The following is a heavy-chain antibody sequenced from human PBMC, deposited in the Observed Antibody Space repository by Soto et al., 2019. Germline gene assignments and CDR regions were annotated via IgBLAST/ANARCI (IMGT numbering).Heavy chain of an antibody. J-gene: IGHJ6*03. D-gene: IGHD6-13*01. CDR2: IWYDGSNK. CDR3: AREGGSSSWYYYYYYMDV. CDR1: GFTFSSYG. V-gene: IGHV3-33*01. Sequence: GGSLRLSCAASGFTFSSYGMHWVRQAPGKGLEWVAVIWYDGSNKYYADSVKGRFTISRDNSKNTLYLQMNSLRAEDTAVCYCAREGGSSSWYYYYYYMDVWGKGTTVTVSS.